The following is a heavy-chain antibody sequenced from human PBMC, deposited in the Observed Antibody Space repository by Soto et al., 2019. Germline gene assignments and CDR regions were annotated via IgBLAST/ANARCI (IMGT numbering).Heavy chain of an antibody. D-gene: IGHD6-13*01. Sequence: QVQLQESGPGLVKPSGTLSLTCAVSSGSISSSNWWSWVRQPPGKGLEWIGEIYHSGSTNYNPSPLSRRTTSADNTTKHYSPLMRCAVAADTTVEYYGRIIIGRRAAAATFYYYMDVWGKGTTVTVSS. CDR1: SGSISSSNW. J-gene: IGHJ6*03. CDR2: IYHSGST. V-gene: IGHV4-4*02. CDR3: GRIIIGRRAAAATFYYYMDV.